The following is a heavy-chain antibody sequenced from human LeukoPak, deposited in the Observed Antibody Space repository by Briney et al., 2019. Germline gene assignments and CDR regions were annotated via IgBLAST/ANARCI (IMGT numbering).Heavy chain of an antibody. CDR2: IDPTSGGA. Sequence: ASVKVSCKASGYTFTGCYIHWVRQAPGQGLEWMGWIDPTSGGANYAHKFQGRVTMTRVTSISTAYMELGSLRSDDTALYYCAKEYCSGGNCYQGFDYWGQGTLVTVSS. CDR3: AKEYCSGGNCYQGFDY. D-gene: IGHD2-15*01. J-gene: IGHJ4*02. CDR1: GYTFTGCY. V-gene: IGHV1-2*02.